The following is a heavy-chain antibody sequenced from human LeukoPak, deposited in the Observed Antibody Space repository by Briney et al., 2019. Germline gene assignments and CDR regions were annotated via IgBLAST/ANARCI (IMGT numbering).Heavy chain of an antibody. D-gene: IGHD7-27*01. CDR3: ARDLTLGMDYYYYGMDV. Sequence: GGSLRLSCAASGFTFSSYGMHWVRQAPGKGLEWVAVIWYDGSNKYYADSVKGRFTISRDNSKNTLYLQMNSLRAEDTAVYYCARDLTLGMDYYYYGMDVWGQGTTVTVSS. J-gene: IGHJ6*02. CDR1: GFTFSSYG. CDR2: IWYDGSNK. V-gene: IGHV3-33*01.